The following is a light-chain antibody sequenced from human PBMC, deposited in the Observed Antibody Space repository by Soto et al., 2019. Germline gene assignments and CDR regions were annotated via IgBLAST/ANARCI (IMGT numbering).Light chain of an antibody. Sequence: QPVLTQSPSASASLGASVTLTCTLSSGHSSYAIAWHEQQPEKGPRYLMKLNSDGSHSKGDGIPDRFSGSSSGAERYLTISSLQSEDEADSYCQTWGTGTYVVFGGGTKLTVL. CDR1: SGHSSYA. J-gene: IGLJ2*01. CDR2: LNSDGSH. CDR3: QTWGTGTYVV. V-gene: IGLV4-69*01.